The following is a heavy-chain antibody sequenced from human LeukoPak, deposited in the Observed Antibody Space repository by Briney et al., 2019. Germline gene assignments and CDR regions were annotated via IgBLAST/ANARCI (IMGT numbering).Heavy chain of an antibody. CDR1: GGSISSYY. D-gene: IGHD6-25*01. V-gene: IGHV4-59*01. CDR3: ARSDFLSYSSVDY. Sequence: SETLSLTCTVSGGSISSYYWSWIRQPPGKGLEWIGYIYYSGSTNYNPSLKSRVTISVDTSKNQFSLKLSSVTAADTAVYYCARSDFLSYSSVDYWGQGTLVTVSS. CDR2: IYYSGST. J-gene: IGHJ4*02.